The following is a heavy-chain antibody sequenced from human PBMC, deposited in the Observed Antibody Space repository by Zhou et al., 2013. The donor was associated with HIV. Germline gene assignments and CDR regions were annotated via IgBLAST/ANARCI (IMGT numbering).Heavy chain of an antibody. D-gene: IGHD3-22*01. CDR1: GYTFTGYY. CDR3: ARGYDERDWFDP. Sequence: QVQLVQSGTEVKEPGASVKVSCKASGYTFTGYYMHWVRQAPGQGLEWMGWINPNSGDTNYAQNFQGRVTMTRDTSISTAYMELSRLRSDDTAVYYCARGYDERDWFDPWGQGTLVTVSS. CDR2: INPNSGDT. V-gene: IGHV1-2*02. J-gene: IGHJ5*02.